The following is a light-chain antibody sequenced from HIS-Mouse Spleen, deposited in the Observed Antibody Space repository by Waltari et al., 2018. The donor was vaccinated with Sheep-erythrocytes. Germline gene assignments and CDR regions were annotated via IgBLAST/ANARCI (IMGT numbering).Light chain of an antibody. CDR1: SSDVGSYNL. J-gene: IGLJ2*01. V-gene: IGLV2-23*01. Sequence: QSALTQPRSVSGSPGQSITIPCTGTSSDVGSYNLVSWYQQPPGKAPKLMIYEGSKRPSGVSNRFSGSKSGNTASLTISGLQAEDEADYYCCSYAGSSTLVFGGGTKLTVL. CDR3: CSYAGSSTLV. CDR2: EGS.